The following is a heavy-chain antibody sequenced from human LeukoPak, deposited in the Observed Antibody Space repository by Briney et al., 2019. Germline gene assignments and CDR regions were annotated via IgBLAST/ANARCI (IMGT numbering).Heavy chain of an antibody. J-gene: IGHJ4*02. CDR3: AIPWVGARGGDFDY. CDR1: GYTFTTFW. Sequence: GESLKISCKGSGYTFTTFWIGWVRQMPGKGLEWMGIIYPGDSDTRYSPSFQGHVTISADKSISTAYLQWSSLKASDTAMYYSAIPWVGARGGDFDYWGQGTLVTVSS. CDR2: IYPGDSDT. V-gene: IGHV5-51*01. D-gene: IGHD3-16*01.